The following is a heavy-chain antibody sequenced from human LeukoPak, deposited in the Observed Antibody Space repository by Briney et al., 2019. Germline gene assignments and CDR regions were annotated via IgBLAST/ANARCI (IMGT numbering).Heavy chain of an antibody. Sequence: PGGSLRLSCAASGFTFSTYWMTWVRQAPGKGLEWVANIKEDGRQKYYVESVKGRFTISRDQAKNSVYLQMNSLRAEDTAVYYCSRGPGWGFDSWGQGTLVTVSA. V-gene: IGHV3-7*01. J-gene: IGHJ4*02. CDR3: SRGPGWGFDS. CDR2: IKEDGRQK. D-gene: IGHD3-16*01. CDR1: GFTFSTYW.